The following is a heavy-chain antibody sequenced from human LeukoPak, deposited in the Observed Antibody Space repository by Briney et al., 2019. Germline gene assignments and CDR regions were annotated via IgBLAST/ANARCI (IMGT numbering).Heavy chain of an antibody. CDR2: ISGSGGST. CDR1: GFTFSSYA. Sequence: GGSLRLSCAASGFTFSSYAMSWVRQAPGKGLEWVYAISGSGGSTYYADSMKGRFTISRDNSKNTLYLQMNSLRAEDTAIYYCAKDLDCSSTSCYKDYWGQGTLVTVSS. V-gene: IGHV3-23*01. CDR3: AKDLDCSSTSCYKDY. D-gene: IGHD2-2*02. J-gene: IGHJ4*02.